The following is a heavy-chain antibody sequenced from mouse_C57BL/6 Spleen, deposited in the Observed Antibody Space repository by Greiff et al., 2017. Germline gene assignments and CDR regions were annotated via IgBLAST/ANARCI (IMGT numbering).Heavy chain of an antibody. CDR1: GYAFSSSW. D-gene: IGHD1-1*01. CDR3: ARGSSYHVDY. Sequence: QVQLQQSGPELVKPGASVKISCKASGYAFSSSWMNWVKQRPGKGLEWIGRIYPGDGDTNYNGKFKGKATLTADKSSSTAYMQLSSLTSEDSAVYVCARGSSYHVDYWGKGTTLTASS. V-gene: IGHV1-82*01. CDR2: IYPGDGDT. J-gene: IGHJ2*01.